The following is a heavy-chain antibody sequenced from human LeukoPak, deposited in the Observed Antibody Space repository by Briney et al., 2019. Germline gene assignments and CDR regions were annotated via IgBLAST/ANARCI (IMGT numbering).Heavy chain of an antibody. Sequence: ASVKVSCKASGYTFITYGISWVRQAPGQGLEWMGWINPNSGGTNYAQKFQGRVTMTRDTSISTAYMELSRLRSDDTAVYYCARDTGYGSGIFDYWGQGTLVTVSS. V-gene: IGHV1-2*02. CDR3: ARDTGYGSGIFDY. D-gene: IGHD3-10*01. CDR1: GYTFITYG. CDR2: INPNSGGT. J-gene: IGHJ4*02.